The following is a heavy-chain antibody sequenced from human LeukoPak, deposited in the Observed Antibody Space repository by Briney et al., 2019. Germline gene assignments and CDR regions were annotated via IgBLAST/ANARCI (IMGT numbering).Heavy chain of an antibody. V-gene: IGHV3-23*01. CDR1: GFTFSDYA. Sequence: HPGGSPRLSCGASGFTFSDYAVSWVRQAPGKGLEWVSSISGSASITYYADSVKGRFTISRDNSKNTLYLQMNSLRAEDTALYYCAKGLTITVVFGGFDYWGQGTLVTVSS. CDR2: ISGSASIT. CDR3: AKGLTITVVFGGFDY. D-gene: IGHD6-19*01. J-gene: IGHJ4*02.